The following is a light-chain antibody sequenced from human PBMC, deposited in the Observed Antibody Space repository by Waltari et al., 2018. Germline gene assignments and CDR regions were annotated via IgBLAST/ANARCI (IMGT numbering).Light chain of an antibody. J-gene: IGLJ1*01. Sequence: SYVLTQPPSVSVAPGQTARITRGGDNIGRKSVHWYQQRSGQAPPLVVNDDSDRPSGIPERVSGSNSRNTATLTINSVEAGDEADYYCQVWDTASDEYVFGPGTKVTVL. CDR3: QVWDTASDEYV. CDR1: NIGRKS. V-gene: IGLV3-21*02. CDR2: DDS.